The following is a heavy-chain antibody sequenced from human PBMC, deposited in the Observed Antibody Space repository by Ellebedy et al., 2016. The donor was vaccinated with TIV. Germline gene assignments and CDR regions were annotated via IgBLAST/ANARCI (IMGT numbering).Heavy chain of an antibody. J-gene: IGHJ4*02. V-gene: IGHV1-3*01. CDR2: INAGNGNT. D-gene: IGHD2-21*02. CDR1: GYIFTHYD. CDR3: ARSVTATDY. Sequence: AASVKVSCKASGYIFTHYDVHWVRQAPGQRREWMGWINAGNGNTKHSQKFQGRVTFTRDTSASTAYMELSSLRSEDTAVYYCARSVTATDYWGQGTLVTVSS.